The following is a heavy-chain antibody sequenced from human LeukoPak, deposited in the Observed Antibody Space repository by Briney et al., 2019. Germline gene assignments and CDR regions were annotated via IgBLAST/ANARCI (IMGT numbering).Heavy chain of an antibody. V-gene: IGHV4-59*01. CDR3: AGQLSDNWFDP. CDR2: IYYSGST. Sequence: SETLSLTCTVSGGSISSYYWSWIRQPPGKGLEWIGYIYYSGSTNYNPSLKSRVTISVDTSKNQFSLKLSSVTAADTAVYYCAGQLSDNWFDPWGQGTLVTVSS. CDR1: GGSISSYY. J-gene: IGHJ5*02. D-gene: IGHD5-18*01.